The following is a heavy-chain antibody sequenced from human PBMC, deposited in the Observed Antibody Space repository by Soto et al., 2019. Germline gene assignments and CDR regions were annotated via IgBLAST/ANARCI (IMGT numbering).Heavy chain of an antibody. J-gene: IGHJ6*02. CDR2: IYWDGDR. CDR3: VHGRCVGDCLQSYSSHYYYGMDI. V-gene: IGHV2-5*02. CDR1: GFSLSTGGMG. Sequence: QITLKESGPTLVKPTHTLTLTCTFSGFSLSTGGMGVGWIRQPPGKALEWLALIYWDGDRRYSPSLLNRLTIAKDTSRNQVVLTMTNMDPVDTATYYCVHGRCVGDCLQSYSSHYYYGMDIWGQGTTVTVSS. D-gene: IGHD2-21*02.